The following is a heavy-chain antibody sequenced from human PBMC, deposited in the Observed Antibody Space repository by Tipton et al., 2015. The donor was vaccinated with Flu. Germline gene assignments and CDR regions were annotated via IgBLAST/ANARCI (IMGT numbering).Heavy chain of an antibody. CDR1: GFSFSSYE. CDR3: ARGRWLGGWHAFDY. Sequence: SLRLSCAASGFSFSSYEMNWVRQAPGKGPEWISYISSNSGSNIQYADSVKGRFVISRDNAKNSLYLQMNSLRADEDTAIYYCARGRWLGGWHAFDYWGPGTLVTVSS. D-gene: IGHD6-19*01. J-gene: IGHJ4*02. CDR2: ISSNSGSNI. V-gene: IGHV3-48*03.